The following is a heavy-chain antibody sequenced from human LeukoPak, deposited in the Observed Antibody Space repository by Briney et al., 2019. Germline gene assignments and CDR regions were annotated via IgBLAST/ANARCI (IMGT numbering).Heavy chain of an antibody. Sequence: ETSETLSLTCTVSGGSISSGGYYWSWIRQPPGKGLEWIGYIYHSGSTYYNPSLKSRVTISVDRSKNQFSLKLSSVTAADTAVYYCARDAVDMGSSGRNIDYWGQGTLVTVSS. CDR2: IYHSGST. CDR1: GGSISSGGYY. J-gene: IGHJ4*02. CDR3: ARDAVDMGSSGRNIDY. V-gene: IGHV4-30-2*01. D-gene: IGHD6-6*01.